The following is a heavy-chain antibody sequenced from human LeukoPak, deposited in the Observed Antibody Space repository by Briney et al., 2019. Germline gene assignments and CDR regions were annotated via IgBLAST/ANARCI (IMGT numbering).Heavy chain of an antibody. CDR3: AREQVVVAATHDAFDI. D-gene: IGHD2-15*01. Sequence: ASETLSLTCTVSGGSISSYYWSWIRQPPGKGLEWIGYIYYSGSTYYNPSLKSRVTISVDTSKNQFSLKLSSVTAADTAVYYCAREQVVVAATHDAFDIWGQGTMVTVSS. CDR1: GGSISSYY. J-gene: IGHJ3*02. CDR2: IYYSGST. V-gene: IGHV4-30-4*08.